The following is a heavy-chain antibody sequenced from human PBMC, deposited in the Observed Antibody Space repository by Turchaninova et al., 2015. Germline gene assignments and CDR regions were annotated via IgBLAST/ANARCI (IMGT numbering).Heavy chain of an antibody. Sequence: EVQLVQSGAGVRKPGGSLKLSGKGFGSTSTPYWNAWVGQMPGKGLEGMGMSHPGDSSIRYSPSFQGQVTISVDKSISTAYLQWSSLKASDTAMYYCARRSGYCSGGRCYSDDAFDVWGQGTMVTVSS. D-gene: IGHD2-15*01. CDR2: SHPGDSSI. CDR3: ARRSGYCSGGRCYSDDAFDV. V-gene: IGHV5-51*01. J-gene: IGHJ3*01. CDR1: GSTSTPYW.